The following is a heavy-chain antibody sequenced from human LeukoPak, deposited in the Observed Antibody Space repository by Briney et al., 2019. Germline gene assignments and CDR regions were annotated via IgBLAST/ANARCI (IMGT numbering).Heavy chain of an antibody. CDR2: IYDSGST. Sequence: SETLSLTCTVSGDSISSYYWSWIRQPPGKGLEWIGYIYDSGSTNYNPSLKSRVTISVDTSKNQFSLKVSSVTVADTAMYYCARDRFFGYWGQGTLVTVSS. V-gene: IGHV4-59*01. CDR1: GDSISSYY. D-gene: IGHD3-16*01. CDR3: ARDRFFGY. J-gene: IGHJ4*02.